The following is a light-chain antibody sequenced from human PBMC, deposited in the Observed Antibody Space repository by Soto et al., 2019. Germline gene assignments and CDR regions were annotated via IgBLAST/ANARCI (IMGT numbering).Light chain of an antibody. V-gene: IGKV2-28*01. Sequence: DIVMTQSPLSLPVTPGEPASISCRSSQSLLHSNGYNYLDWYLQKPGQSPQLLIYLGSNRDSGVPDRFSGSGSGTDFTLKISRVEAEDVGVYYCMQDLQRAFGQGTKVEIK. CDR1: QSLLHSNGYNY. J-gene: IGKJ1*01. CDR2: LGS. CDR3: MQDLQRA.